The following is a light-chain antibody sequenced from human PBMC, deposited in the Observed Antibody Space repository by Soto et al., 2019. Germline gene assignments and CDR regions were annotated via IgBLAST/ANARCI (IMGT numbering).Light chain of an antibody. J-gene: IGKJ5*01. CDR2: AAS. CDR1: QSVSSD. Sequence: DIVMTQSPATLSVSPGERATLSCRASQSVSSDLLAWYQLKPGQAPRLLISAASTRATGVPARFSGSGSGTAFTLTTSSLQSEDVAVYYYQQYNDWPGTFGQGTGLEIK. V-gene: IGKV3-15*01. CDR3: QQYNDWPGT.